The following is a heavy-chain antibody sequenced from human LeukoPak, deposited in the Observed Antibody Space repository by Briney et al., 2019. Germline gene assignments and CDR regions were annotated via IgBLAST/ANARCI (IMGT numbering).Heavy chain of an antibody. Sequence: WGSLGLSCAASGFTFSDYYMNWIRQAPGTGLEWVSYISSSGSTIYYADSVKGRFTISRDNAKNSLYLQMNSLKAEDTAVYCCARAGGWAGPFNYWGQGTLVTVSS. D-gene: IGHD3/OR15-3a*01. V-gene: IGHV3-11*01. CDR2: ISSSGSTI. CDR3: ARAGGWAGPFNY. CDR1: GFTFSDYY. J-gene: IGHJ4*02.